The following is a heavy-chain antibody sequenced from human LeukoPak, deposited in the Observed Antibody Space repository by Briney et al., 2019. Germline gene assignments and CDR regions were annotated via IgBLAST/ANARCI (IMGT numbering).Heavy chain of an antibody. V-gene: IGHV4-31*03. D-gene: IGHD3-10*01. CDR2: IHHSGRS. J-gene: IGHJ4*02. Sequence: SETLSLTCTVSADSLSSGGHYWAWIRQFPGKGLESIGFIHHSGRSRHNPSLKDRVAISVDTSRKQSALKLSSVTAADTAMYYCARGGNRFGGFYFDYWGQGIQVIVSS. CDR3: ARGGNRFGGFYFDY. CDR1: ADSLSSGGHY.